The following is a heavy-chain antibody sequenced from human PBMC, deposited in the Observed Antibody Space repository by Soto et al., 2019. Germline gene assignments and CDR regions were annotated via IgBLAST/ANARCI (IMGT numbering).Heavy chain of an antibody. CDR2: ISAYNGNT. CDR1: GYTFTSYG. CDR3: ATGTTVVTYYYYYGMEV. V-gene: IGHV1-18*01. Sequence: ASLKVSCKSSGYTFTSYGISCVRHTNGQGLELIGWISAYNGNTNYAQKLQGRVTMTTDTSTSTAYMELRSLRSDDTAVYYCATGTTVVTYYYYYGMEVWGQGTTVTVSS. J-gene: IGHJ6*02. D-gene: IGHD4-17*01.